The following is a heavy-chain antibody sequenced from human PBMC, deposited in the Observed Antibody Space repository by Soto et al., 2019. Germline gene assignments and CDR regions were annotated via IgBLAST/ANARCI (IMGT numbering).Heavy chain of an antibody. D-gene: IGHD2-2*01. J-gene: IGHJ4*02. CDR3: ARAGDIVLVPAAMSPFDY. Sequence: GASVKVSCKASGYTFTSYYMHWVRQAPGQGLEWMGIINPSGGSTSYAQKFQGRVTMTRDTSTSTVYMELSSLRSEDTAVYYCARAGDIVLVPAAMSPFDYWGQGTLVTVSS. V-gene: IGHV1-46*01. CDR2: INPSGGST. CDR1: GYTFTSYY.